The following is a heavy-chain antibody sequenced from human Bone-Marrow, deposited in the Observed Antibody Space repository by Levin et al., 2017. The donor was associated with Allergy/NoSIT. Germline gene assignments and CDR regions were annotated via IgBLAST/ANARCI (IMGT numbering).Heavy chain of an antibody. CDR1: GYTFTNYY. CDR2: INPSGGST. CDR3: ARDGGETGTARWIDP. Sequence: VASVKVSCKASGYTFTNYYIHWVRQAPGQGLEWMGIINPSGGSTKYAQKLQGRVTMTRDTSTNTVFMELSSLRSEDTAIYYCARDGGETGTARWIDPWGQGALVIVSS. J-gene: IGHJ5*02. V-gene: IGHV1-46*04. D-gene: IGHD1-1*01.